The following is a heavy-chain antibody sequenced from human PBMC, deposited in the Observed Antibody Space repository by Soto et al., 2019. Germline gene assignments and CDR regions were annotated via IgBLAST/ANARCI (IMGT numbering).Heavy chain of an antibody. CDR3: ARDLLRRFYYYYYMDV. D-gene: IGHD2-15*01. V-gene: IGHV1-18*01. Sequence: GASVKVSCKASGYTFTSYGISWVRQAPGQGLEWMGWISAYNGNTNYAQKLQGRVTMTTDTSTSTAYMELRSLRSDDTAVYYCARDLLRRFYYYYYMDVWGKGTTVTVS. CDR1: GYTFTSYG. J-gene: IGHJ6*03. CDR2: ISAYNGNT.